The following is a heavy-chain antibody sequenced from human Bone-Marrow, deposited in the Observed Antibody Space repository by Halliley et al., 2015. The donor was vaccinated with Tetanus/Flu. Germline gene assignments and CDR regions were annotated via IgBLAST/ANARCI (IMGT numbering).Heavy chain of an antibody. J-gene: IGHJ4*02. CDR2: ISGSGSNI. D-gene: IGHD1-7*01. CDR3: TRERELYFDY. Sequence: LEWVSSISGSGSNIYSADSVKGRFTISRDNAKNSLFLQMDSLRPEDTAVYYCTRERELYFDYWGQGSLVPVSS. V-gene: IGHV3-21*01.